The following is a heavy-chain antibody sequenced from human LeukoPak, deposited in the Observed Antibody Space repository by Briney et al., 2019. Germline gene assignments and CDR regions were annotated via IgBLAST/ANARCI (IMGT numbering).Heavy chain of an antibody. CDR3: AREKQATDAFDI. CDR1: GFSFSNFW. J-gene: IGHJ3*02. Sequence: GGSLRLSCAASGFSFSNFWMAWVRQRPGEGLEWVANMKPDASHISYVDSVEGRFTISRDNAKNSLYLQMNSLRAEDTAVYYCAREKQATDAFDIWGQGTMVTVSS. D-gene: IGHD5-24*01. CDR2: MKPDASHI. V-gene: IGHV3-7*01.